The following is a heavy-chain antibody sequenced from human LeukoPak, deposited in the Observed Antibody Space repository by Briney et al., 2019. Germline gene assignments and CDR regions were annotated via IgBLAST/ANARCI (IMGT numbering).Heavy chain of an antibody. CDR3: AKDWAYSSGYYYFDF. V-gene: IGHV3-30*04. D-gene: IGHD3-22*01. J-gene: IGHJ4*02. Sequence: QPGRSLRLSCAASGFTFSSYAMHWVRQAPGKGLEWVAVISYDGSNKYYADSVKGRFTISRDNSKNTLYLQMNSLRAEDTAVYYCAKDWAYSSGYYYFDFWGQGTLVTVSS. CDR2: ISYDGSNK. CDR1: GFTFSSYA.